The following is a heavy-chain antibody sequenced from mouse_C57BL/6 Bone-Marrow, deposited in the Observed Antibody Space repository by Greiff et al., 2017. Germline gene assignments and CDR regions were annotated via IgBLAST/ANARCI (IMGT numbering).Heavy chain of an antibody. J-gene: IGHJ4*01. CDR2: IYPVSGET. CDR1: GYTFTDHI. D-gene: IGHD2-1*01. Sequence: VQLQQSGAELASPGASVTLSCKASGYTFTDHIMNWVKKRPGQGLEWIGRIYPVSGETNYNQKFMGKATFSVDRSSSTVYMVLNSLTSEDPARRSYYGNWGYYAMDYWGQGNSVTVSS. CDR3: YGNWGYYAMDY. V-gene: IGHV1-11*01.